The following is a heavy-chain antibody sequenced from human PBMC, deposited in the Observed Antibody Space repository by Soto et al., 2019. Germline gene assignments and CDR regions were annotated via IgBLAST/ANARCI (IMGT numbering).Heavy chain of an antibody. CDR2: ISGSGGST. CDR3: AKSRTVNVDTAMVDY. CDR1: GFTFSSYA. J-gene: IGHJ4*02. Sequence: PGGSLRLSCAASGFTFSSYAMSWVRQAPGKGLEWVSAISGSGGSTYYADSVKGRSTISRDNSKNTLYLQMNSLRAEDTAVYYCAKSRTVNVDTAMVDYWGQGTLVTVSS. D-gene: IGHD5-18*01. V-gene: IGHV3-23*01.